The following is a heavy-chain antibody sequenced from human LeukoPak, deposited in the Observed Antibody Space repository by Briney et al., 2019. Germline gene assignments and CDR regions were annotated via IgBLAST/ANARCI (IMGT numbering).Heavy chain of an antibody. CDR2: ISGSGGST. V-gene: IGHV3-23*01. D-gene: IGHD3-22*01. J-gene: IGHJ5*02. CDR3: AKDRDISGRWAVP. CDR1: GLTFSNYA. Sequence: PGGSLRLSCAASGLTFSNYAMSWVRQAPGKGLERVSAISGSGGSTYYADSARGRFSISRDNSKNTLYLQMNSLRVEDTAVYYCAKDRDISGRWAVPWGQGTLVTVSS.